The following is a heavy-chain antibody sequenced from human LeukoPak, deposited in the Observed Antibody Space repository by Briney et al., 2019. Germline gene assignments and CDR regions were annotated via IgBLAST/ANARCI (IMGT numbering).Heavy chain of an antibody. V-gene: IGHV1-2*06. J-gene: IGHJ6*03. CDR3: ARAAGTYYYYYMDV. CDR2: INPNSGGT. CDR1: GYTFTGYY. D-gene: IGHD6-13*01. Sequence: ASVKVSCKASGYTFTGYYMHWVLQAPGQGLEWMGRINPNSGGTNYAQKFQGRVTTTRDTSISTAYMELSRLRSDDTAVYYCARAAGTYYYYYMDVWGKGTTVTVSS.